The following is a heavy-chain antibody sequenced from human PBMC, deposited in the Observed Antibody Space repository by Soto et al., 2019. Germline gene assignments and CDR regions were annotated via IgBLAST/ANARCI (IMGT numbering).Heavy chain of an antibody. D-gene: IGHD1-26*01. Sequence: QLQLQESGSGLVKPSQTLSLTCAVSGGSISSGGYSWSWIRQPPGKGLEWIGYIYHSGSTYYNPSLKSRVTISVDRSKNQFSLKLSSVTAADTAVYYCARGLSPIWEDYYGMDVWGQGTTVTVSS. V-gene: IGHV4-30-2*01. CDR2: IYHSGST. CDR1: GGSISSGGYS. J-gene: IGHJ6*02. CDR3: ARGLSPIWEDYYGMDV.